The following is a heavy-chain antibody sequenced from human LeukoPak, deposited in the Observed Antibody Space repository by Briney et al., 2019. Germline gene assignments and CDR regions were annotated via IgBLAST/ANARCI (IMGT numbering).Heavy chain of an antibody. J-gene: IGHJ5*02. CDR3: ARTDSYGSGSYYSNWFDP. D-gene: IGHD3-10*01. V-gene: IGHV3-30*02. CDR2: IRYDEINT. CDR1: GFTFSNYG. Sequence: GGSLRLSCAASGFTFSNYGMHWVRQAPGKGLEWVAFIRYDEINTYYADSVKGRFTISRDSSKNTLYLQMNSLRAEDTAVYYCARTDSYGSGSYYSNWFDPWGQGTLVTVSS.